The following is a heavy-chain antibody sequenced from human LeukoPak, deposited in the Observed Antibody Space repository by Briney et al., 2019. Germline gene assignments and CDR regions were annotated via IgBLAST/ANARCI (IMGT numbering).Heavy chain of an antibody. CDR1: GYSISSGYY. J-gene: IGHJ4*02. D-gene: IGHD4-11*01. V-gene: IGHV4-38-2*02. CDR3: ARAADYSTSGDY. CDR2: IYHSGST. Sequence: PSETLSLTCTVSGYSISSGYYWGWIRQPPGKGLEWIGSIYHSGSTYYNPSLKSRVTISVDTSKNQFSLQLSSVTAADTAVYYCARAADYSTSGDYWGQGTLVTVSS.